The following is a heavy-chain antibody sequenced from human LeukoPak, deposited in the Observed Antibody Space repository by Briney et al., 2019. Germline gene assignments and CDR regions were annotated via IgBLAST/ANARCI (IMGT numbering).Heavy chain of an antibody. J-gene: IGHJ4*02. CDR3: AKGDIVATIWCDY. D-gene: IGHD5-12*01. CDR2: ISGSGGST. CDR1: GFTFSSYA. Sequence: GGSLRLSCAASGFTFSSYAMSWVRQAPGKGLEWVSAISGSGGSTYYADSVKGRFTIPRDNSKNTLYLQMNSLRAEDTAVYYCAKGDIVATIWCDYWGQGTLVTVSS. V-gene: IGHV3-23*01.